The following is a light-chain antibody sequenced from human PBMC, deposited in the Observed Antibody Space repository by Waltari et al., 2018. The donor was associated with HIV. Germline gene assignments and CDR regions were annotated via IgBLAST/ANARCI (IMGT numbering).Light chain of an antibody. V-gene: IGKV3-20*01. J-gene: IGKJ1*01. Sequence: EIVLTQSPGTLSLSPGARATLSCRANQSVSSSYLAWYQQKPGQAPRLLIYGASSRATGIPDRFSGSGSGTDFTLTISRLEPEDFAVYYCQQYGSSPETFGQGTKVEIK. CDR1: QSVSSSY. CDR2: GAS. CDR3: QQYGSSPET.